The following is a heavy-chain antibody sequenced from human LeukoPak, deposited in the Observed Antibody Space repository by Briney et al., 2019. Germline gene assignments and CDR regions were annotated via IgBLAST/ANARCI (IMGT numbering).Heavy chain of an antibody. J-gene: IGHJ5*02. D-gene: IGHD6-13*01. CDR3: ARVASGGLRGSSWSNWFDP. CDR2: ISAYNGNT. V-gene: IGHV1-18*01. Sequence: ASVKVSCKASGYTFTSYGISWVRQAPGQGLEWMGWISAYNGNTNYAQKLQGRVTMTTDTSTSTAYMELRGLRSDDTAVYYCARVASGGLRGSSWSNWFDPWGQGTLVTVSS. CDR1: GYTFTSYG.